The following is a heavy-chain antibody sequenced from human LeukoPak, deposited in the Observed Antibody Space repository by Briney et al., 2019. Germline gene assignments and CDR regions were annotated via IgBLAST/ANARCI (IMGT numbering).Heavy chain of an antibody. CDR2: IYYSGST. J-gene: IGHJ4*02. Sequence: SQTLSLTCTVSGDSISSGGYYWSWIRQHPGKGLEWIGYIYYSGSTYYNPSLKSRVTISVDTSKNQFSLKLSSVTAADTAVYYCARGGGYSGYGEVRYYFDYWGQGTLVTVSS. D-gene: IGHD5-12*01. CDR1: GDSISSGGYY. CDR3: ARGGGYSGYGEVRYYFDY. V-gene: IGHV4-31*03.